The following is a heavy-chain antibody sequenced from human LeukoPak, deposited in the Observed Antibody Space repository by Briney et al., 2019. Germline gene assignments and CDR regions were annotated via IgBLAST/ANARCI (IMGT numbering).Heavy chain of an antibody. V-gene: IGHV3-9*01. Sequence: GRSLRLSCAASGFTFDDYAMDWVRQAPWKVLEWVSGIRWNSGNIGYADSVKGRFSISRDNPKNSLYLQTNSLRDEDPAFYYCAKGMGYDYTTYYFAFWGQGTLVTVSS. CDR2: IRWNSGNI. CDR3: AKGMGYDYTTYYFAF. J-gene: IGHJ4*02. CDR1: GFTFDDYA. D-gene: IGHD5-12*01.